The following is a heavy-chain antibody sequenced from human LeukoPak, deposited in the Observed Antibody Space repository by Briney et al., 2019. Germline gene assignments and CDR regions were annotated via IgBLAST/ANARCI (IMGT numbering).Heavy chain of an antibody. CDR2: ISSSSTTI. CDR1: GFTFSTYT. D-gene: IGHD4-17*01. Sequence: GGSLRLSCTASGFTFSTYTMNWVRQAPGRGLEWVSCISSSSTTISYADSVKGRFTVSRDNAKNSLFLQMNSLRVEDTAVYYCARGHYGLDYWGQGTLVTVSS. V-gene: IGHV3-48*01. J-gene: IGHJ4*02. CDR3: ARGHYGLDY.